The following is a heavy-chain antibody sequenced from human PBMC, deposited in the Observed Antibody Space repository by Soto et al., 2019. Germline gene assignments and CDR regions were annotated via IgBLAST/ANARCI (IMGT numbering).Heavy chain of an antibody. CDR3: ARPPGTTTRAPNNDY. Sequence: GGSLRLSCAASGFTFSSYWMSWVRQAPGKGLEWVANIREGGSEKYYVDSVKGRFTISRDKTKNSLYLQMNSLRAEDTAVYYCARPPGTTTRAPNNDYWGQGTLVTVSS. V-gene: IGHV3-7*01. CDR1: GFTFSSYW. CDR2: IREGGSEK. J-gene: IGHJ4*02. D-gene: IGHD1-7*01.